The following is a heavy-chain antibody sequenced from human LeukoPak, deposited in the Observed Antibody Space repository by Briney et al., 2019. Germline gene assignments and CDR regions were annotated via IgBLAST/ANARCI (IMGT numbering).Heavy chain of an antibody. V-gene: IGHV4-59*08. J-gene: IGHJ4*02. CDR2: IYYSGST. CDR3: ARYSSSPTYYFDY. D-gene: IGHD6-13*01. CDR1: GGSISSYY. Sequence: PSETLSLTCTVSGGSISSYYWSWIRQPPGKGLEGIGYIYYSGSTNYNPSLKSRVTISVDTSKNQFSLKLTSVTAADTALYYCARYSSSPTYYFDYWGQGTLVTVSS.